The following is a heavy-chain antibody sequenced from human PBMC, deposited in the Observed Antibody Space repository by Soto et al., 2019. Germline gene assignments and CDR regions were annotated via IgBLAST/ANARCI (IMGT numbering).Heavy chain of an antibody. Sequence: QVQLVESGGDVVPPGRSLRLSCAASGFTFSSYAMHWVRQAPGKGLEWVAVISYDGNNNYYADSVKGRFTISRDNSKNTVYLQIYSLSADGTAADYCARNRGSGLYWTHYWGQGALVAVSS. CDR2: ISYDGNNN. CDR1: GFTFSSYA. D-gene: IGHD6-19*01. CDR3: ARNRGSGLYWTHY. V-gene: IGHV3-30-3*01. J-gene: IGHJ4*02.